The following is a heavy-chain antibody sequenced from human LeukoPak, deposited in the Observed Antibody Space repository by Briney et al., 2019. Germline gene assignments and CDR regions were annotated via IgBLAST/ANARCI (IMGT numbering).Heavy chain of an antibody. CDR1: GGSFGGYY. Sequence: SETLSLTCAVYGGSFGGYYWSWIRQPPGKGLEWIGEINHSGSTNYNPSLKSRVTISVDTSKNQFSLKLSSVTAADTAFYYCASQGHHGKIVGTTLSYFYMDVWGKGTMVTVSS. CDR3: ASQGHHGKIVGTTLSYFYMDV. CDR2: INHSGST. V-gene: IGHV4-34*01. J-gene: IGHJ6*03. D-gene: IGHD1-26*01.